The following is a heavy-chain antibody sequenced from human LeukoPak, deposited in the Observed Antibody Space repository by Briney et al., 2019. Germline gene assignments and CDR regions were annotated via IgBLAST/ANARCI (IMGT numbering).Heavy chain of an antibody. CDR1: GGSISSYY. J-gene: IGHJ5*02. Sequence: ASETLSLTCTVSGGSISSYYWSWIRQPAGKGLEWIGRVHTSGSTDYNPSLKSRVTMSVEPSKSQFSLKLISVPAADTAVYYCARDRRGSGWTNWFDPWGQGTLVTVSS. D-gene: IGHD6-19*01. CDR2: VHTSGST. V-gene: IGHV4-4*07. CDR3: ARDRRGSGWTNWFDP.